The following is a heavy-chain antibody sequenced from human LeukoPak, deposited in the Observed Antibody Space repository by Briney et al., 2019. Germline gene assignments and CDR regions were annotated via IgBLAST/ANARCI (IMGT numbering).Heavy chain of an antibody. CDR2: INPNSGGT. CDR3: AREVDRDGYNQHFDS. V-gene: IGHV1-2*06. J-gene: IGHJ4*02. CDR1: RYTFTAYY. Sequence: ASVKVSCKASRYTFTAYYIHWVRQAPGQGLDWMGRINPNSGGTNYAQKFKGRVTLTRETSISTAYMELSRLRSDDTAVYYCAREVDRDGYNQHFDSWGQGTLVTVSS. D-gene: IGHD5-24*01.